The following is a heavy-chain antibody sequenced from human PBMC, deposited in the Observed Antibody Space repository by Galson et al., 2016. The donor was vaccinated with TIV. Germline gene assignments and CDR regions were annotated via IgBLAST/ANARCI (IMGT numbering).Heavy chain of an antibody. CDR3: ATLSNWRNVEGDAFDI. J-gene: IGHJ3*02. D-gene: IGHD1-20*01. CDR2: VVPIFTTK. CDR1: GGTSSSYV. V-gene: IGHV1-69*05. Sequence: SVKVSCKASGGTSSSYVFNWLRQAPGQGLEWMGGVVPIFTTKNFPQKFKGRPTITTDESTSTAYMELSMRGSDDTAVYSCATLSNWRNVEGDAFDIWGQGTLVTVSS.